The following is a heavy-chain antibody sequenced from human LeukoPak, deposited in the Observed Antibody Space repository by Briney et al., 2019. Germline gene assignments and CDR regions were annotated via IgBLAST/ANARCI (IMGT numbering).Heavy chain of an antibody. Sequence: GRSLRLSCAASAFTFSIYSTNSVSQAPGEGLGWVSSISSSSSCIYYADSVKGRFTISRDNAKNSLYLQMNSLSAEDTAVYYCARDLGYSGGWDYMDVWGKGTTVTVSS. V-gene: IGHV3-21*01. D-gene: IGHD6-25*01. CDR3: ARDLGYSGGWDYMDV. J-gene: IGHJ6*03. CDR2: ISSSSSCI. CDR1: AFTFSIYS.